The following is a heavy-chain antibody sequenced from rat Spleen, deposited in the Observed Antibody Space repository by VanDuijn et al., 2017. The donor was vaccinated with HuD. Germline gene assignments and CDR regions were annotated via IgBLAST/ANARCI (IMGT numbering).Heavy chain of an antibody. CDR1: GFTFSSFP. V-gene: IGHV5-29*01. CDR3: ARRHYGYTDYFDY. D-gene: IGHD1-9*01. Sequence: EVQLVESGGGLVQPGRSMKLSCAASGFTFSSFPMAWVRQGPTKGLEWVATISYGDRSGHSSTYYRDSVKGRFTISRDNAKSTLYLQMDSLRSEDTATYYCARRHYGYTDYFDYWGQGVMVTVSS. CDR2: ISYGDRSGHSST. J-gene: IGHJ2*01.